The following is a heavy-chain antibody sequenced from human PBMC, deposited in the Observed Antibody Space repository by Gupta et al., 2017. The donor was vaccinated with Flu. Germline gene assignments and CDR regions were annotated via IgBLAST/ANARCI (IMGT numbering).Heavy chain of an antibody. J-gene: IGHJ5*02. CDR3: VRLPTGFPNWFDP. D-gene: IGHD3-9*01. Sequence: QLQLQESGPGLVKPSETLSLTCPVSGASISSETHNWGWIRRPPGKGLEWIATMHQSGNTYYSLSLKGRATISVEASMNQFSLKLTSVTAADTAIYYCVRLPTGFPNWFDPWGQGTLVTVSS. CDR1: GASISSETHN. V-gene: IGHV4-39*01. CDR2: MHQSGNT.